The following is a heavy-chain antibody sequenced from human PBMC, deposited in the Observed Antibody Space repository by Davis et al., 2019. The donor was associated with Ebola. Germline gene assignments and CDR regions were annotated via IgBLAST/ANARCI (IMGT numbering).Heavy chain of an antibody. J-gene: IGHJ5*02. V-gene: IGHV3-23*01. D-gene: IGHD1-1*01. CDR1: GFTFSSDA. Sequence: GESLKISCAASGFTFSSDAMRWVRQAPGKGLEWVSVISATGGSTYYADSVKGRFTISRDNSKNTLYMEMNSLRAEDTALYYCAKSAGTPGWFGPWGQGTLVTVSS. CDR2: ISATGGST. CDR3: AKSAGTPGWFGP.